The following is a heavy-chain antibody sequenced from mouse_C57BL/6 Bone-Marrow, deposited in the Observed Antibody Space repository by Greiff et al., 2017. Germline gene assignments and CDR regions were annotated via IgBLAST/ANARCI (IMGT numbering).Heavy chain of an antibody. CDR2: IDPNSGGT. J-gene: IGHJ2*01. D-gene: IGHD2-4*01. V-gene: IGHV1-72*01. Sequence: QVQLQQSGAELVKPGASVKLSCTASGFNIKDYYIHWVKQRPGRGLEWIGRIDPNSGGTKYNEKFKSKATLTVDKPSRTAYMQLSSLTSEDSEVYYCARPVYYDYGGYFDYWGQGTTLTVSS. CDR3: ARPVYYDYGGYFDY. CDR1: GFNIKDYY.